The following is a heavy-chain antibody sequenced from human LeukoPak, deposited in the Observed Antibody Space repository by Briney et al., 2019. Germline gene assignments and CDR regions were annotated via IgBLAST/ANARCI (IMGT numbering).Heavy chain of an antibody. D-gene: IGHD1-26*01. V-gene: IGHV4-31*03. CDR2: IYYSGST. J-gene: IGHJ6*02. CDR1: GGSISSGGYY. CDR3: AREPPSIVGASRAPYGMDV. Sequence: SQTLSLTCTVSGGSISSGGYYWSWIRQHPGKGPEWIGYIYYSGSTYYNPSLKSRVTISVDTSKNQFSLKLSSVTAADTAVYYCAREPPSIVGASRAPYGMDVWGQGTTVTVSS.